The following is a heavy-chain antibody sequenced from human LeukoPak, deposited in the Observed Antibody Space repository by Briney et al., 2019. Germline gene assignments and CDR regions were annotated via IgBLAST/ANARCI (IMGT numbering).Heavy chain of an antibody. D-gene: IGHD5-24*01. V-gene: IGHV1-46*01. J-gene: IGHJ4*02. CDR2: INPSGGST. Sequence: ASVKVSCKASGYTFTSYYIHWVGQAPGQGLEWMGIINPSGGSTSYAQKFQDRVSMTRDTSTSTVYMELSSLRSEDTAVHYCARGSTHIQMTTFIVDYFDYWGQGTLVTVSS. CDR3: ARGSTHIQMTTFIVDYFDY. CDR1: GYTFTSYY.